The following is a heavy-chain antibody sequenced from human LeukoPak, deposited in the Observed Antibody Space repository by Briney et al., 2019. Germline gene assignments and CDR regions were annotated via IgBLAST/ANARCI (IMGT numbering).Heavy chain of an antibody. Sequence: SETLSLTCTVSGGSFSSHYWSWIRQPAGKGLEWIGRIYTSGSTNYNPSLKSRVTMSVDTSKNQFSLKLSSVAAADTAVYYCAIEGGSGSHLHCFDPWGQGTLVTVSS. D-gene: IGHD3-10*01. CDR1: GGSFSSHY. V-gene: IGHV4-4*07. CDR2: IYTSGST. J-gene: IGHJ5*02. CDR3: AIEGGSGSHLHCFDP.